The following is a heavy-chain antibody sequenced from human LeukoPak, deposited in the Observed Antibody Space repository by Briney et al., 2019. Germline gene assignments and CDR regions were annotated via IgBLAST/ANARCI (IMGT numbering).Heavy chain of an antibody. J-gene: IGHJ5*02. CDR1: GYTFTSYG. CDR2: ISAYNGNT. CDR3: ARVGYCSSTSCYGWFDP. V-gene: IGHV1-18*01. Sequence: ASVKVSCKASGYTFTSYGISWVRQAPGQGLEWMGWISAYNGNTNYAQKLQGRVTMTTDTSTSTAYMELSRLRSDDTAVYYCARVGYCSSTSCYGWFDPWGQGTLVTVSS. D-gene: IGHD2-2*01.